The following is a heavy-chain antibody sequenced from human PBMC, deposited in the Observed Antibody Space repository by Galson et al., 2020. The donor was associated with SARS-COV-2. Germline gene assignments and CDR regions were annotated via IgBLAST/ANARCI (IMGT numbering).Heavy chain of an antibody. Sequence: ASVKVSCKASGYTFTSYDINWVRQATGQGLEWMGWMNPNSGNTGYAQKFQGRVTMTRNTSISTAYMELSSLRSEDTAVYYCARAPPYYYDSSGYYYDWGQGTLVTVSS. D-gene: IGHD3-22*01. V-gene: IGHV1-8*01. CDR3: ARAPPYYYDSSGYYYD. CDR2: MNPNSGNT. J-gene: IGHJ4*02. CDR1: GYTFTSYD.